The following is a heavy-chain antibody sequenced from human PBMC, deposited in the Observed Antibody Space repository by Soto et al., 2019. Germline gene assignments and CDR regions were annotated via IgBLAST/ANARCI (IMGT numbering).Heavy chain of an antibody. CDR1: GVSISNSSYY. CDR2: IYYSGIT. J-gene: IGHJ5*02. Sequence: SETLSLTCTVSGVSISNSSYYWGWIRRPPGKGLEWIGTIYYSGITYYNPSLKSRVTISVDTSKNQFSLKLSSVTAADTAVYYCARERHWFDPWGQGTLVTVSS. CDR3: ARERHWFDP. V-gene: IGHV4-39*02.